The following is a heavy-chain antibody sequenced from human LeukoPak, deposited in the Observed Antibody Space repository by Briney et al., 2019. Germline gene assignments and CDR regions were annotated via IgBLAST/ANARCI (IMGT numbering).Heavy chain of an antibody. CDR3: ARDRSITMVRGVPGY. CDR2: IIPIFGTA. Sequence: EASVKVSCKASGGTFSSYAISWVRQAPGQGLEWMGGIIPIFGTANYAQKFQGRVTMTTDTSTSTAYMELRSLRSDDTAVYYCARDRSITMVRGVPGYWGQGTLVTVSS. V-gene: IGHV1-69*05. J-gene: IGHJ4*02. CDR1: GGTFSSYA. D-gene: IGHD3-10*01.